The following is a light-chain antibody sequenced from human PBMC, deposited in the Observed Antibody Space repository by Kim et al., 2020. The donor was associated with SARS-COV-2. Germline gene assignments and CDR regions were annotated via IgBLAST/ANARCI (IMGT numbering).Light chain of an antibody. CDR2: LNTDGSH. Sequence: ASVKLTCTLSSGHSNYAIAWHQQQPEKGPRYLMKLNTDGSHHKGDGIPDRFSASSSGAERYLTISSLQSEDEADYYCQTWATGIQVFGGGTQLTVL. CDR3: QTWATGIQV. CDR1: SGHSNYA. J-gene: IGLJ3*02. V-gene: IGLV4-69*01.